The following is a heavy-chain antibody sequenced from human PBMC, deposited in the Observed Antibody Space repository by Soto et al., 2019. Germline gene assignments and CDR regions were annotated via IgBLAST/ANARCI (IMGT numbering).Heavy chain of an antibody. J-gene: IGHJ6*03. CDR3: AAVADSMAV. CDR1: GFTFTSSA. Sequence: ASVKVSCKASGFTFTSSAMQCVRQARGQRLEWIGWIVVGSGNTNYAQKLQERVTITRDMSTSTAYMELSSLRSEDTAVYYCAAVADSMAVWVKGTTVTVSS. CDR2: IVVGSGNT. V-gene: IGHV1-58*02.